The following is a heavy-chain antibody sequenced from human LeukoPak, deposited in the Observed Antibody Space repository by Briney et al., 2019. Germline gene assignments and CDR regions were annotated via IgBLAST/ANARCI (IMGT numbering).Heavy chain of an antibody. Sequence: PSQTLSLTCTVSGGSISSYYWSWIRQPPGKGLEWIGYIYYSGSTNYNPSLKSRVTISVDTSKNQFSLKLSSVTAADTAVYYCARHLSYDSRGDYFDYWGQGTLVTVSP. D-gene: IGHD3-22*01. V-gene: IGHV4-59*08. CDR2: IYYSGST. J-gene: IGHJ4*02. CDR1: GGSISSYY. CDR3: ARHLSYDSRGDYFDY.